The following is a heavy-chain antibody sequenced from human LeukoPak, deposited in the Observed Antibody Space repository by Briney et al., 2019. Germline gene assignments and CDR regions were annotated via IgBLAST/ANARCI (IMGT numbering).Heavy chain of an antibody. CDR2: IYHSGST. D-gene: IGHD3-10*01. V-gene: IGHV4-4*02. J-gene: IGHJ4*02. Sequence: SGTLSLTCAVSGGSISSSNWWSWVRQPPGKGLEWIGEIYHSGSTKDNPSLKSRVTISVDKAKNQFSLKLSSVTAADTAVYYCARKAGLWFGPGHFDYWGQGTLVTVSS. CDR1: GGSISSSNW. CDR3: ARKAGLWFGPGHFDY.